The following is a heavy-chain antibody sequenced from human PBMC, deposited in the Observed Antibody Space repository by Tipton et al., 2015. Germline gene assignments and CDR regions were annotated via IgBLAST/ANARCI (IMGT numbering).Heavy chain of an antibody. CDR3: ARDLEHGMDV. Sequence: TLSLTCTVSGGSISSSSYYWAWIRQPPGKGLEWIGSLYFSGTTYYNPSLKSRVTISVDTSKNQFSLTLNSVAAADTAVYYCARDLEHGMDVWGHGTTVTVSS. D-gene: IGHD5-24*01. CDR2: LYFSGTT. V-gene: IGHV4-39*07. J-gene: IGHJ6*02. CDR1: GGSISSSSYY.